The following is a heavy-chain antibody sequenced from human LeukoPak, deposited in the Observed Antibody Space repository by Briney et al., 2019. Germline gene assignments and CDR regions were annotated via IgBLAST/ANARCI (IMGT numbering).Heavy chain of an antibody. J-gene: IGHJ4*02. CDR2: IYYSGST. CDR3: ARVGSGYDFFDY. CDR1: GGSISSYY. D-gene: IGHD5-12*01. V-gene: IGHV4-59*01. Sequence: SETLSLTCTVSGGSISSYYWSWIRQPPGKGLEWIGYIYYSGSTNYNPSLKSRVTISVDTSKNQFSLKLSSVTAADTAVYYCARVGSGYDFFDYWGQGTLVTVSS.